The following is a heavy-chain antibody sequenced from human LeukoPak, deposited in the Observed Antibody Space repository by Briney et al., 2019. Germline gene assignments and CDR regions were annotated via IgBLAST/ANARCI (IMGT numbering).Heavy chain of an antibody. J-gene: IGHJ4*02. CDR3: VKEDSTHPGY. D-gene: IGHD6-13*01. Sequence: GGSLRLSCAASGFTFSSYGMHWVRQAPGKGLEWVAFIRYDGSNKYYADSVKGRFTISRDNSKNTLYLQMNSLRAEDTAVYYCVKEDSTHPGYWAQGTLVTVSS. CDR1: GFTFSSYG. V-gene: IGHV3-30*02. CDR2: IRYDGSNK.